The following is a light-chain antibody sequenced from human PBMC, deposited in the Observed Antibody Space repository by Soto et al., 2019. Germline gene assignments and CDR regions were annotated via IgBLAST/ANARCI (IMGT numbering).Light chain of an antibody. CDR3: SSYTSSSPYV. J-gene: IGLJ1*01. V-gene: IGLV2-14*01. CDR1: SSDGGGYNY. Sequence: QSALTQPASVSGSPGQSITISCTGTSSDGGGYNYVSWYQQHPGKAPKLMIYDVCNRPSGVSNRFSGSKSGNTASLTISGLQAEDEAHYYCSSYTSSSPYVFGTGTKLTVL. CDR2: DVC.